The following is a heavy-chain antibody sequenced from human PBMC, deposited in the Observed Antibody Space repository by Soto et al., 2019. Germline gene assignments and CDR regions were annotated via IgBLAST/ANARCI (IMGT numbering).Heavy chain of an antibody. J-gene: IGHJ6*03. CDR1: GGSISSSSYY. D-gene: IGHD6-13*01. Sequence: SETLSLTCTVSGGSISSSSYYWGWIRQPPGKGLEWIGSIYYSGSTYYNPSLKSRVTISVDTSKNHFSLKLSSVTAADTAVYYCARGIKPGIAAAGTAYYYYMDVWGKGTTVTVSS. CDR3: ARGIKPGIAAAGTAYYYYMDV. V-gene: IGHV4-39*02. CDR2: IYYSGST.